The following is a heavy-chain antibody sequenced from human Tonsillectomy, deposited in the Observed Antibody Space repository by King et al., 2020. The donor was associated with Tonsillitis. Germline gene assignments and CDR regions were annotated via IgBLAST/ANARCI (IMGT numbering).Heavy chain of an antibody. V-gene: IGHV4-59*01. CDR2: IYYSGST. D-gene: IGHD3-16*02. CDR3: ARGGMGDDYVWGSYRPPDY. Sequence: VQLQESGPGLLKPSDTLSLTCTVSGGSISSYYWSWIRQPPGKGLEWIGYIYYSGSTNYNPSLKSRVTISVDTSKNQFSLKLSSVTAADTAVYYCARGGMGDDYVWGSYRPPDYWGQGTLVTVSS. J-gene: IGHJ4*02. CDR1: GGSISSYY.